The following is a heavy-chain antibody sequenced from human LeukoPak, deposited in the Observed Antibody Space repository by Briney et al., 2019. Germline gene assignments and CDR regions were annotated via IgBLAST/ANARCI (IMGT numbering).Heavy chain of an antibody. D-gene: IGHD2-8*01. CDR3: AKDGQSFNSMYDYFDS. Sequence: GGSLRLSCSASGFTFRNFAISWVRQAPGKGLEWVSSIGGGDTHYADSVKGRFTISSDDSRSTVDLQMSSLRAEDTAVYYCAKDGQSFNSMYDYFDSWGQGTLVTVSS. J-gene: IGHJ4*02. CDR1: GFTFRNFA. CDR2: IGGGDT. V-gene: IGHV3-23*01.